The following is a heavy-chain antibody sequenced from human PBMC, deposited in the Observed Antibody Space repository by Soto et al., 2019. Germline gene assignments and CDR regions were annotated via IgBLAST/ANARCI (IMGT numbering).Heavy chain of an antibody. CDR3: AKAGHYYYYGMDV. Sequence: EVQLLESGGGLVQPGGSLRLSCAASGFTFSSYAMSWVRQAPGKGLEWVSAISGSGGSTYYADSVKGRFTIYRDNSKNTLYLQMKSLIAEDTAVYYCAKAGHYYYYGMDVWGQGTTVTVSS. CDR2: ISGSGGST. V-gene: IGHV3-23*01. J-gene: IGHJ6*02. CDR1: GFTFSSYA.